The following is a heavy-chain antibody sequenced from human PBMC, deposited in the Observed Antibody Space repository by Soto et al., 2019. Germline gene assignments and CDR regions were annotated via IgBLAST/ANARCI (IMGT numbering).Heavy chain of an antibody. CDR1: GDSISSDGYY. CDR2: IYHSGTT. Sequence: QLQLEESGPGLVKPSQTLSLTCAVSGDSISSDGYYWSWIRQHPGKGLEWIGHIYHSGTTYYNPAVKRRVSISIDTSKKQFSLNVTSVTSADTAVDYCARVNTEFEYWGLGTLVTVSS. V-gene: IGHV4-31*11. CDR3: ARVNTEFEY. D-gene: IGHD3-22*01. J-gene: IGHJ4*02.